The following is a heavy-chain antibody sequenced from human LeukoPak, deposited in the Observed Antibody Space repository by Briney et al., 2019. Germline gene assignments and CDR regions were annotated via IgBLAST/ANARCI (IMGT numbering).Heavy chain of an antibody. D-gene: IGHD3-3*01. J-gene: IGHJ4*02. V-gene: IGHV4-59*01. Sequence: SETLSLTCTVSGGSISSYYWSWIRQPPGKRLEWIGHIYYSGSTNYNPSLKSRVTISVDTSKNQFSLKLSSVTAADTAVYCASRSSIWSGYQDTLYYFDSWGQGTLVTVSS. CDR3: ASRSSIWSGYQDTLYYFDS. CDR2: IYYSGST. CDR1: GGSISSYY.